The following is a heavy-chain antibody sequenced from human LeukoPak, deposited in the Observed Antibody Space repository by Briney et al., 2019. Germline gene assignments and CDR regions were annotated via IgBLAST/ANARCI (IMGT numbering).Heavy chain of an antibody. CDR1: GFTFSSYG. D-gene: IGHD3-9*01. Sequence: GGSLRLSCAASGFTFSSYGMHWVRQAPGKGLEWVGFIRSKAYGGTTEYAASVKGRFTISRDDSKSIAYLQMNSLKTEDTAVYYCTKGRYYDILTGYYTSGDIDYWGQGTLVTVSS. CDR2: IRSKAYGGTT. J-gene: IGHJ4*02. CDR3: TKGRYYDILTGYYTSGDIDY. V-gene: IGHV3-49*04.